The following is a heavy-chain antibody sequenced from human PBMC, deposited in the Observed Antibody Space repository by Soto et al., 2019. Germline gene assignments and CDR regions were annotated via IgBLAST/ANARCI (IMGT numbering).Heavy chain of an antibody. CDR3: AKGHVFVAPQNGRSFDS. CDR1: GFTFSHFE. Sequence: PGGSLRLSCAASGFTFSHFEMSWVRQAQGKGLEWISYITSSGGTTYYADSAKGRFTISRDNTKNSLYLQMNSLRAEDTAVYYCAKGHVFVAPQNGRSFDSWGQGSLVTVSS. D-gene: IGHD2-21*01. V-gene: IGHV3-48*03. CDR2: ITSSGGTT. J-gene: IGHJ4*02.